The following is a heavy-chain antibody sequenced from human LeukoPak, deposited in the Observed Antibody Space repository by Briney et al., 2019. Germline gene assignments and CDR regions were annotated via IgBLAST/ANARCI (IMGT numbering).Heavy chain of an antibody. J-gene: IGHJ5*02. Sequence: GASVKVSCKASGYTFTSYGISWVRQAPGQGLEWVGWINTNTGNPTYAQGFTGRFVFSLDTSVSTAYLQISSLKTEDTAIYYCARGADSSGYYGSDPWGQGTLVTVSS. CDR1: GYTFTSYG. V-gene: IGHV7-4-1*02. D-gene: IGHD3-10*01. CDR2: INTNTGNP. CDR3: ARGADSSGYYGSDP.